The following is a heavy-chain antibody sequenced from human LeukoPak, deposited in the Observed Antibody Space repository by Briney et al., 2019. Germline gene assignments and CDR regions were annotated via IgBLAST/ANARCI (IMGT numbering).Heavy chain of an antibody. CDR1: GFTFDDYA. V-gene: IGHV3-9*01. J-gene: IGHJ3*02. CDR3: AKDSYYDFWSGYYGKNDAFDI. Sequence: TGRSLRLSCAASGFTFDDYAMHWVRQAPGKGLEWVSGISWNSGSIGYADSVKGRFTISRDNAKNSLYLQMNSLRAEDTALYYCAKDSYYDFWSGYYGKNDAFDIWGQGTMVTVSS. D-gene: IGHD3-3*01. CDR2: ISWNSGSI.